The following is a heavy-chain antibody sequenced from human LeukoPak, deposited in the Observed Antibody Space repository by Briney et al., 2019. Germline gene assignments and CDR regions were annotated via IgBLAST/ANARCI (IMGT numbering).Heavy chain of an antibody. CDR1: GFIFSSYG. CDR3: AREYSSSSGRAFDI. V-gene: IGHV3-33*01. J-gene: IGHJ3*02. CDR2: IWYDGSNK. Sequence: GRSLRLSCAASGFIFSSYGMHWVRQAPGKGLEWVAVIWYDGSNKYYADSVKGRFTISRDNSKNTLYLQMNSLRAEDTAVYYCAREYSSSSGRAFDIWGQGTMVTVSS. D-gene: IGHD6-6*01.